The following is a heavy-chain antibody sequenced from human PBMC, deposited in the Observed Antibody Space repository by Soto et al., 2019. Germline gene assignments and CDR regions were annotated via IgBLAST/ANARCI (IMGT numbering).Heavy chain of an antibody. CDR1: GGSISSYY. D-gene: IGHD4-17*01. V-gene: IGHV4-59*01. CDR2: IYYTGST. CDR3: KRLPWADYGGIFDP. Sequence: SETLSLTCTVSGGSISSYYWIWIRQPPGKGLEWIGYIYYTGSTNYNPSLKSRVPISVDTSKNQFSLKLSSVTAADTAVYYCKRLPWADYGGIFDPWGQGTLVTVSS. J-gene: IGHJ5*02.